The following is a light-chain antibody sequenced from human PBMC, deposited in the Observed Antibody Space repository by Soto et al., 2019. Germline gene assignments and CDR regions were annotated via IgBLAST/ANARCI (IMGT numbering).Light chain of an antibody. CDR1: QSISSY. CDR3: QQSYSTPQAT. J-gene: IGKJ2*01. V-gene: IGKV1-39*01. CDR2: AAS. Sequence: DIQMTQSPSSLSASVGDRVTITCRASQSISSYLNWYQQKPGKAPKLLIYAASSLQSGVPSRFSGSGSGTDFTLTISCLQPEDFATYYCQQSYSTPQATFGQGTKLEIK.